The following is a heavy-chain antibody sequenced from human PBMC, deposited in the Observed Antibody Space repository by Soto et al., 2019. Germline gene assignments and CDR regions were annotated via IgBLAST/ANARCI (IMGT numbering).Heavy chain of an antibody. D-gene: IGHD1-26*01. V-gene: IGHV4-59*13. Sequence: SETLSLTCTVSGGSISSYYWSWIRQPPGKGLEWIGYIYYNGTTNYNPSLKSRVTMSVGTSKNQFSLKLSSVTAADTAVYYCARELPTWRFDPWGQGTLVTVSS. J-gene: IGHJ5*02. CDR1: GGSISSYY. CDR2: IYYNGTT. CDR3: ARELPTWRFDP.